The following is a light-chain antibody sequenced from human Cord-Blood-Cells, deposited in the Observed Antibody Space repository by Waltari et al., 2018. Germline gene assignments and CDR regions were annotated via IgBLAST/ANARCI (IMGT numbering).Light chain of an antibody. CDR3: SSYTSSSTVV. CDR2: DIR. Sequence: QSALTQPASASGSPGQSLTISCPGTSSDVGGSNHASWYQHHPGKAPKRMIYDIRNRPSGFSNRFSGSTSGNAASLTISALQAEDEADYYCSSYTSSSTVVFGGGTKLTVL. J-gene: IGLJ2*01. CDR1: SSDVGGSNH. V-gene: IGLV2-14*03.